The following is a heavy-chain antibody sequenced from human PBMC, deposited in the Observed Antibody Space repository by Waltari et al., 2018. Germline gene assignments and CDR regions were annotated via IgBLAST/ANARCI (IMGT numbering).Heavy chain of an antibody. V-gene: IGHV3-30*02. CDR2: IRYEGSNK. CDR3: AKNMAAPGDY. J-gene: IGHJ4*02. CDR1: AFTFSSYG. Sequence: VQLVESGGGVVQPGGSLRLSCPASAFTFSSYGMHWVRQAPGKGLEWVAFIRYEGSNKYYADSVKGRFTISRDNSKNTLYLQMNSLRAEDTAVYYCAKNMAAPGDYWGQGTLVTVSS.